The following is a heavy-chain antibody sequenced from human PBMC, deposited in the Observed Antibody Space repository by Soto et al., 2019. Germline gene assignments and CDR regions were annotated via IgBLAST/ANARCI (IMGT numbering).Heavy chain of an antibody. CDR2: ISGSGGST. J-gene: IGHJ4*02. CDR1: GFTFSSHA. D-gene: IGHD3-9*01. Sequence: GESLKISCAASGFTFSSHAMSWVRQAPGRGLEWVSAISGSGGSTYYADSVKGRFTISRDNSKNTLSLQMNSLRAEDTAVYYCAKLDFDYLSADAPYYFDYWGQGTLVTVSS. V-gene: IGHV3-23*01. CDR3: AKLDFDYLSADAPYYFDY.